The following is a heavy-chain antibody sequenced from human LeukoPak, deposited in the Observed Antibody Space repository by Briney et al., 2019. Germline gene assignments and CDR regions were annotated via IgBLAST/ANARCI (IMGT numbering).Heavy chain of an antibody. CDR3: AIYGGSYKYYYYYYYMDV. D-gene: IGHD5-24*01. Sequence: SETLSLTCAVYGGSFSGYYWSWIRQPPGKGLEWIGEINHSGSTNYNPSLKSRVTISVDTSKNQFSLKLGSVTAADTAVYYCAIYGGSYKYYYYYYYMDVWGKGTTVTVSS. CDR1: GGSFSGYY. V-gene: IGHV4-34*01. CDR2: INHSGST. J-gene: IGHJ6*03.